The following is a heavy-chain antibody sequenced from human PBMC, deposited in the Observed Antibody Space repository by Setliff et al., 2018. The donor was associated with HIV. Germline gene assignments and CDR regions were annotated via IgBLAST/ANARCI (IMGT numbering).Heavy chain of an antibody. CDR1: EFTFSGHW. V-gene: IGHV3-7*01. CDR2: IKQDGSEK. J-gene: IGHJ3*02. Sequence: GGSLRLSCAASEFTFSGHWMSWVRQAPGKGLEWVANIKQDGSEKNYVDSVKGRFTISRDNSKDTLYLQMNSLRAEDTAVYYCVKERGPFDAFDIWGQGTMVTVSS. D-gene: IGHD3-10*01. CDR3: VKERGPFDAFDI.